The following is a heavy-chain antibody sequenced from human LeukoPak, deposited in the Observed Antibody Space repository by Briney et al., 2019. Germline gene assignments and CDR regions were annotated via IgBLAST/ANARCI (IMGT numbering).Heavy chain of an antibody. CDR3: ARAWPEIVVVPAAINY. V-gene: IGHV3-21*01. CDR2: ISSSSSYI. CDR1: GFTFSSYS. D-gene: IGHD2-2*01. J-gene: IGHJ4*02. Sequence: GGSLRLSCAASGFTFSSYSMNWVRQSPGKGLEWVSSISSSSSYIYYADSVKGRFTISRDNSKNTLYLQMNSLRAEDTAVYYCARAWPEIVVVPAAINYWGQGTLVTVSS.